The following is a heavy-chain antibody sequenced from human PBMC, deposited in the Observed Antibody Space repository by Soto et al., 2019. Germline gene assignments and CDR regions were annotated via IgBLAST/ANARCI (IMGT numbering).Heavy chain of an antibody. Sequence: GGSLRLSCAASGFTFSSYAMSWVRQAPGKGLEWVSAISGSGGSTYYADSVKGRFTISRDNSKNTLYLQMNSLRAEDTAVYYCATGRGLYYYYGMDVWGQGTTVTAP. D-gene: IGHD3-10*01. J-gene: IGHJ6*02. CDR2: ISGSGGST. V-gene: IGHV3-23*01. CDR3: ATGRGLYYYYGMDV. CDR1: GFTFSSYA.